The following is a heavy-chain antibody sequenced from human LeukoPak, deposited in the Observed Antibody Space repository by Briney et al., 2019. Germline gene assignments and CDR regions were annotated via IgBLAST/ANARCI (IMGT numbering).Heavy chain of an antibody. Sequence: PSETLSLTCTVSRGSISSYYWSWLRQPPGQGLEWIGYIYYSGSTDYNPSLKSRVNMSVDTSKNQFSLKLSSVTAADTAVYFCARVRVSSGSHPWYFDYWGQGTLVTVSS. CDR2: IYYSGST. CDR3: ARVRVSSGSHPWYFDY. J-gene: IGHJ4*02. D-gene: IGHD3-22*01. V-gene: IGHV4-59*01. CDR1: RGSISSYY.